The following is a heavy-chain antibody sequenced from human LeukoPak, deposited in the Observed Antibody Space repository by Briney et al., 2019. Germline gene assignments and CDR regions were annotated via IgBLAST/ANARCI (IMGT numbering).Heavy chain of an antibody. D-gene: IGHD2-2*01. J-gene: IGHJ4*02. CDR1: EFTFSLYA. CDR2: INDVSGDI. V-gene: IGHV3-21*05. CDR3: ARDTYQPGRIDC. Sequence: GGSLRLSCAASEFTFSLYAMNWVRQARGKGLEWVSYINDVSGDIHYADSVKGRFTISRDNAKNTLYLQMNSLRAEDTAVYYCARDTYQPGRIDCWGQGTLVIVSS.